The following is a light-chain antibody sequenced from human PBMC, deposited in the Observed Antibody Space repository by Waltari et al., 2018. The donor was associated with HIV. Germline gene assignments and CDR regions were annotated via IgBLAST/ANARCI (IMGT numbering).Light chain of an antibody. CDR3: SSYSTATNVA. CDR1: TSDIGGYNF. J-gene: IGLJ2*01. Sequence: QSALTQPASVSGSPGQSITMSCTGTTSDIGGYNFVSWYQHHPGKAPTVIIYEVSNRPSGVSTRFSGSKSGNTASLTISGLQAEDEADYYCSSYSTATNVAFGGGTKLTVL. CDR2: EVS. V-gene: IGLV2-14*01.